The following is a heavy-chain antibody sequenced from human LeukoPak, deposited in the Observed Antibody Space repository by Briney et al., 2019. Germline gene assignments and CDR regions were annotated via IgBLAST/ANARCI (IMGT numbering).Heavy chain of an antibody. CDR3: AKDGPTVTTPDY. D-gene: IGHD4-17*01. V-gene: IGHV3-48*01. CDR1: GFTFSSYN. J-gene: IGHJ4*02. Sequence: QAGGSLRLSCAASGFTFSSYNMNWVRQAPGKGLEWVSYISSTSRTLYYADSVKGRFTISRDNAKNSLYLQMNSLRAEDTAVYYCAKDGPTVTTPDYWGQGTLVTVSS. CDR2: ISSTSRTL.